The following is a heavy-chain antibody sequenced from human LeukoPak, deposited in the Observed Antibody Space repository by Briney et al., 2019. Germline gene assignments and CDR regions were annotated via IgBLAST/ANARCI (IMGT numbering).Heavy chain of an antibody. CDR2: IYSGGDT. CDR3: ATGGEYYDTGGYGHGH. V-gene: IGHV3-53*01. D-gene: IGHD3-22*01. CDR1: GFTVSSNY. Sequence: PGGSLRLSCAASGFTVSSNYMSWVRQAPGKGLEQVSVIYSGGDTYYADSVKGRFTISRDNSKNTLYLQMNSLRAEDTAVYYCATGGEYYDTGGYGHGHWGQGTLVTVSS. J-gene: IGHJ4*02.